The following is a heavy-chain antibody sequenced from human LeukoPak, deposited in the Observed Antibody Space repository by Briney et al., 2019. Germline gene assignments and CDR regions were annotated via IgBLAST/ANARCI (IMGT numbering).Heavy chain of an antibody. J-gene: IGHJ4*02. CDR2: ISGSGVAT. D-gene: IGHD3-3*01. Sequence: GGSLRLFCAASGFTFSSYAMSWVRQAPGKGLEWVSAISGSGVATYYADSVKGRFTISRDNSKNTLYLQMNSLRAGDTAVYYCAKGNYDFWSGYPGLSYFDYWGQGTLVTVSS. V-gene: IGHV3-23*01. CDR1: GFTFSSYA. CDR3: AKGNYDFWSGYPGLSYFDY.